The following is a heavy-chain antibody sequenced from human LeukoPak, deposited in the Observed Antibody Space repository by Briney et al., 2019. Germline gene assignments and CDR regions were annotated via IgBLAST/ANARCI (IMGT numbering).Heavy chain of an antibody. V-gene: IGHV3-21*01. J-gene: IGHJ4*02. Sequence: GGSLRLSCAASGFTFSSYNMNWVRQAPGKGLEWVSSISTSSNYIYYANSVKGRFTISRDNAKNSLYLQMNSLRAEDAAVYYCARGRIAVAGTNDYWGQGTLVTVSS. CDR2: ISTSSNYI. CDR3: ARGRIAVAGTNDY. CDR1: GFTFSSYN. D-gene: IGHD6-19*01.